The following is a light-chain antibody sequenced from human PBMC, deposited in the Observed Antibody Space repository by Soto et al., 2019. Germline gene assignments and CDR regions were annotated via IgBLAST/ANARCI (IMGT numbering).Light chain of an antibody. Sequence: EIVLTQSPATLSLSPGERATLSCRASQSVSSYLAWYQQKPGQAPRLLIYDASNRATGIPARFSGSGSGTDFTLTISSLEPEDFAVYYCQQRSNWFTFGGGIKV. J-gene: IGKJ4*01. CDR3: QQRSNWFT. CDR1: QSVSSY. CDR2: DAS. V-gene: IGKV3-11*01.